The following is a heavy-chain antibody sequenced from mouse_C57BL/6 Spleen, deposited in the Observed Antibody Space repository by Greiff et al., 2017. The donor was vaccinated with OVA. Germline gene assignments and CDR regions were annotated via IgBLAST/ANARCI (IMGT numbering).Heavy chain of an antibody. D-gene: IGHD4-1*02. V-gene: IGHV1-81*01. J-gene: IGHJ4*01. CDR2: IYPRSGNT. CDR1: GYTFTSYG. CDR3: AQLGRDAMDY. Sequence: LVESGAELARPGASVKLSCKASGYTFTSYGISWVKQRTGQGLEWIGEIYPRSGNTYYNEKFKGKATLTADKSSSTAYMELRSLTSEDSAVYFCAQLGRDAMDYWGQGTSVTVSS.